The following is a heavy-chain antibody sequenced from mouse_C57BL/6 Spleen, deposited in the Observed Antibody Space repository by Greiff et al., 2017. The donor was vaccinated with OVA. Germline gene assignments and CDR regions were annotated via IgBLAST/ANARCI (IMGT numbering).Heavy chain of an antibody. D-gene: IGHD1-1*01. V-gene: IGHV5-17*01. CDR2: ISSGSSTI. Sequence: EVQGVESGGGLVKPGGSLKLSCAASGFTFSDYGMHWVRQAPETGLEWVAYISSGSSTIYYADTVKGRFTISRDNAKNTLFLQMTSLRSEDTAMYYCARAPTVVATEYAMDYWGQGTSVTVSS. CDR1: GFTFSDYG. CDR3: ARAPTVVATEYAMDY. J-gene: IGHJ4*01.